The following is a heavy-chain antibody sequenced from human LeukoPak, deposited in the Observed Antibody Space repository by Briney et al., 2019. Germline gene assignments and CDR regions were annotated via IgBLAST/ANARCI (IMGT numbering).Heavy chain of an antibody. V-gene: IGHV4-4*02. Sequence: PSETLSLTCAVSGGSISSSNWWSWVRQPPGKGLEWIGEIYHSGSTNYNPSLKSRVTISVDTSKNQFSLKLSSVTAADTAVYYCASWLAGYSSSWYDYWGQGTLVTVSS. D-gene: IGHD6-13*01. CDR1: GGSISSSNW. J-gene: IGHJ4*02. CDR2: IYHSGST. CDR3: ASWLAGYSSSWYDY.